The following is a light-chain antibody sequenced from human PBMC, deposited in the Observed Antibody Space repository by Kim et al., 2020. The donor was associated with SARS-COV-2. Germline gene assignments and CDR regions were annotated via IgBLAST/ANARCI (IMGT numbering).Light chain of an antibody. J-gene: IGLJ2*01. V-gene: IGLV3-21*02. CDR2: DTS. CDR1: SIGGGS. Sequence: SYELTQPPSVSVAPGETARVSCGESSIGGGSVHWYQQKPGQAPVLVVYDTSDRPSGIPERFSGSKSGNTATLTISRVETGGEADCYCQVWDGVTDHVVFGGGTQLTVL. CDR3: QVWDGVTDHVV.